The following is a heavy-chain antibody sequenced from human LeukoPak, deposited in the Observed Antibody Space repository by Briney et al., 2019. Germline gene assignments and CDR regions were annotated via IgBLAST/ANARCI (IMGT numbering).Heavy chain of an antibody. CDR3: ARGTNSWVNGWFDP. CDR1: GGSISGYY. Sequence: SETLSLTCTVSGGSISGYYWSWIRQPAGKELEWIGRIFSSGSTAYNPSLKSRVTISLDTSKNIFSLNLGSVTAADTAFYYCARGTNSWVNGWFDPWAGEPWSPSPQ. V-gene: IGHV4-4*07. CDR2: IFSSGST. D-gene: IGHD6-13*01. J-gene: IGHJ5*02.